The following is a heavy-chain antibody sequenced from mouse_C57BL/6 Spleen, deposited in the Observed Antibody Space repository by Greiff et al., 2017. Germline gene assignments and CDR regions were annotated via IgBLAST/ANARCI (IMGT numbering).Heavy chain of an antibody. Sequence: EVKLQESGPGLVKPSQSLSLTCSVTGYSITSGYYWNWIRQFPGNKLEWMGYISYDGSNNYNPSLKNRISITRDTSKNQFFLKLNSLTTEDTATYYCARASDGYYFDYWGQGTTLTVSS. CDR3: ARASDGYYFDY. V-gene: IGHV3-6*01. J-gene: IGHJ2*01. CDR1: GYSITSGYY. CDR2: ISYDGSN.